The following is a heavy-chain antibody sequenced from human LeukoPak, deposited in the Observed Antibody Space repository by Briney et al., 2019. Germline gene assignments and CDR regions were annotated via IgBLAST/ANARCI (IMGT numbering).Heavy chain of an antibody. CDR2: IYYSGST. CDR3: ARAYSGTYHVFDY. Sequence: PSETLSLTCTVSGGSVSSGSYYWSWIRQPPGKGLEWIGYIYYSGSTNYNPSLKSRVTISVDTSKNQFSLKLSSVTAADTAVYYCARAYSGTYHVFDYWGQGALVTVSS. V-gene: IGHV4-61*01. J-gene: IGHJ4*02. D-gene: IGHD1-26*01. CDR1: GGSVSSGSYY.